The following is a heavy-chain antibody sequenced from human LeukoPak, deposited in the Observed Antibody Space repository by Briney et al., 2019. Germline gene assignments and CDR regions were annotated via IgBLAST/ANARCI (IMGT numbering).Heavy chain of an antibody. V-gene: IGHV3-9*01. CDR2: ISWNSGSI. CDR3: AKDTRITDDAFDI. J-gene: IGHJ3*02. CDR1: GFTFDDYA. Sequence: GGSLRLSCAASGFTFDDYAMHWIRQAPGKGLEWVSGISWNSGSIGYADSVKGRFTISRDNAKNSLYLQMNSLRAEDTALYYCAKDTRITDDAFDIWGQGTMVTVSS. D-gene: IGHD3-3*01.